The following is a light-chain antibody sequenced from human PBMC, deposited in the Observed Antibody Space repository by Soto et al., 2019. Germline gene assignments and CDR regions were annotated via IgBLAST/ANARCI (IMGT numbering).Light chain of an antibody. J-gene: IGKJ2*01. CDR1: QTVSSSH. CDR3: QHFGSSPPKYT. V-gene: IGKV3-20*01. Sequence: EVVLTQSPGTLSLSPGERATLSCRASQTVSSSHLAWYQQNPSQAPRLLIYGASDRATDIPDRFSGSGSGTDFTLTISRLEPEDFAVYYCQHFGSSPPKYTFGQGTKLEIK. CDR2: GAS.